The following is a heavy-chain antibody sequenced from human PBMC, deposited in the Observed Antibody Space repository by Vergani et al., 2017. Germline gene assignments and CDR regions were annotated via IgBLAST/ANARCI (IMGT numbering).Heavy chain of an antibody. J-gene: IGHJ4*02. Sequence: QVQLQESGPGLVKPSQTLSLTCTVSGGSISSGGYYWSWIRQHPGKGLEWIGYIYYSGSTYYNPSPKSRVTISVDTSKNQFSLKLSSVTAADTAVYYCAREGPYSSSSEYYFDYWGQGTLVTVSS. CDR2: IYYSGST. CDR1: GGSISSGGYY. CDR3: AREGPYSSSSEYYFDY. V-gene: IGHV4-31*03. D-gene: IGHD6-6*01.